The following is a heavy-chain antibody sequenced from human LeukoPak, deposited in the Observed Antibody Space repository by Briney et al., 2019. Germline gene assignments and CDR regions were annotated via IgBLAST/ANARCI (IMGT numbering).Heavy chain of an antibody. J-gene: IGHJ4*02. CDR2: IYYSGST. D-gene: IGHD3-9*01. CDR1: GGSISSYY. Sequence: SETLSLTCTVSGGSISSYYWSWIRQPPGKGLEWIGYIYYSGSTNYSPSLKSRVTISVDTSKNQFSLKLSSVTAADTAVYYCARERYDILTGYHSFDYWGQGTLVTVSS. V-gene: IGHV4-59*01. CDR3: ARERYDILTGYHSFDY.